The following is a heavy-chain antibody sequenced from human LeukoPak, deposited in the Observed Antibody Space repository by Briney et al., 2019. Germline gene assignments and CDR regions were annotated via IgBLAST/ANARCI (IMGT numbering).Heavy chain of an antibody. Sequence: SETLSLTCTVSGGSISSYYWSWIRQPPGKGLEYIGYIYYSGSTNYNPSLKSRVTISVDTSKNQFSLKLSSVTAADTAVYYCARGGWYPESFQHWGQGALVTVSS. V-gene: IGHV4-59*01. D-gene: IGHD6-19*01. CDR1: GGSISSYY. CDR3: ARGGWYPESFQH. CDR2: IYYSGST. J-gene: IGHJ1*01.